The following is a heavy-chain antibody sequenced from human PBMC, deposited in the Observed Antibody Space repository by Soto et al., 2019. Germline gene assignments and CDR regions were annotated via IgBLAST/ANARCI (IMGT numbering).Heavy chain of an antibody. V-gene: IGHV1-8*01. CDR2: MNPNSGNT. J-gene: IGHJ3*02. CDR1: GYTFTSYD. CDR3: ALHHQGYSSGLDAFDI. D-gene: IGHD6-19*01. Sequence: ASVKVSCKASGYTFTSYDINWVRQATGQGLEWMGWMNPNSGNTGYAQKFQGRVTMTTDTSTSTAYMELRSLRSDDTAVYYCALHHQGYSSGLDAFDIWGQGTMVTVSS.